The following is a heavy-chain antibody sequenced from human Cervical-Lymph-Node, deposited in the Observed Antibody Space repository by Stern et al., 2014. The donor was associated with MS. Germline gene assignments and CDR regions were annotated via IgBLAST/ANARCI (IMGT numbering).Heavy chain of an antibody. CDR3: AAITVVAAAGSNWFDP. CDR2: IVVGSGNT. Sequence: QLEESGPEVKKPGTSVKVSCKASGFTFTSSAVQWVRQARGQRLEWIGWIVVGSGNTNYAQKFQERVTITRDMSTSTAYMELSSLRSEDTAVYYCAAITVVAAAGSNWFDPWGQGTLVTVSS. V-gene: IGHV1-58*01. J-gene: IGHJ5*02. CDR1: GFTFTSSA. D-gene: IGHD6-13*01.